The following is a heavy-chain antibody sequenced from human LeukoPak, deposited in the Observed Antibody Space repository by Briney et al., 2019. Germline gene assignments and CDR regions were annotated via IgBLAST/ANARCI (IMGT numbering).Heavy chain of an antibody. Sequence: QSGGSLRLSCAASGFTFSSYSMNWVRQAPGKGLEWVSYISSSSSTIYYADSVKGRFTISRDNAKNSLYLQMNSLRAEDTAVYYCARLAPKSWSYYYYYYMDVWGQGTMVTVSS. CDR1: GFTFSSYS. V-gene: IGHV3-48*01. J-gene: IGHJ6*03. CDR3: ARLAPKSWSYYYYYYMDV. D-gene: IGHD6-13*01. CDR2: ISSSSSTI.